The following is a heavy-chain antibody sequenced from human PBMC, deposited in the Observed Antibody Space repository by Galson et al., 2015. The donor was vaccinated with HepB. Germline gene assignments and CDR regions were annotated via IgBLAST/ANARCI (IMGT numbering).Heavy chain of an antibody. Sequence: SVKVSCKASGYTFTSYGISWVRQAPGQGLEWMGWISAYNGNTNYAQKLQGRVTMTTDTSTSTAYMELRSLRSDDTAVYYCAREPRGIAVAGPTLDYWGQGTLVTVSS. CDR1: GYTFTSYG. J-gene: IGHJ4*02. CDR3: AREPRGIAVAGPTLDY. D-gene: IGHD6-19*01. V-gene: IGHV1-18*04. CDR2: ISAYNGNT.